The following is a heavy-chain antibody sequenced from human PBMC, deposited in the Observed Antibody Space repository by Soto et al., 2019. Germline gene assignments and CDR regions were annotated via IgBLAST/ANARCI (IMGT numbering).Heavy chain of an antibody. CDR2: ISSSSSTI. V-gene: IGHV3-48*02. D-gene: IGHD2-21*02. Sequence: GGSLRLSCAASGFTFSSYSMNWVRQAPGKGLEWVSYISSSSSTIYYADSVKGRFTISRDNAKNSLYLQMNSLRDEDTAVYYCARESGGCGGDCYSDYYYGMDVWGQGTTVTVSS. J-gene: IGHJ6*02. CDR1: GFTFSSYS. CDR3: ARESGGCGGDCYSDYYYGMDV.